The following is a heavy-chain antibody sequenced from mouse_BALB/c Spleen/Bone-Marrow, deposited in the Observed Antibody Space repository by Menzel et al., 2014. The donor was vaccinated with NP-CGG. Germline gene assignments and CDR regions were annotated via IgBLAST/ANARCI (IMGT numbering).Heavy chain of an antibody. V-gene: IGHV7-3*02. CDR1: GFTFTDYY. D-gene: IGHD1-2*01. J-gene: IGHJ2*01. Sequence: EVKVVESGGGLVQPGGSLRLSCATSGFTFTDYYMNWVRQPPGKALEWLIFIRNRANGYTTEYSASVKGRFTISRDNSQSILYLQVNTLRAEDSATYYCARDIGRLLFDFWGQGTTLTVSS. CDR2: IRNRANGYTT. CDR3: ARDIGRLLFDF.